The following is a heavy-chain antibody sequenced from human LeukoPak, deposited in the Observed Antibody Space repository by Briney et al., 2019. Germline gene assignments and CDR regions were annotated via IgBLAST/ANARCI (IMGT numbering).Heavy chain of an antibody. CDR1: GGSVSSGISY. CDR3: AREYGSGSYTGIDY. D-gene: IGHD3-10*01. V-gene: IGHV4-61*01. CDR2: ISDSGGS. J-gene: IGHJ4*02. Sequence: SETLSLTCSVSGGSVSSGISYWSWIRQPPGEGLEWIAYISDSGGSDYNPSLRGRVTISLDTSKNQFSLRLTSVTAADTAVYYCAREYGSGSYTGIDYWGQGTLVTVSS.